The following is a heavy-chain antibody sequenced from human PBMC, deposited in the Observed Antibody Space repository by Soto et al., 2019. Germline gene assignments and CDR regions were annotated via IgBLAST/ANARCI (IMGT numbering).Heavy chain of an antibody. J-gene: IGHJ6*02. D-gene: IGHD3-10*01. CDR2: ISYDGSNK. V-gene: IGHV3-30*18. CDR1: GFTFSSYG. CDR3: AKDQGWDYGSGSYLWGYYYYYGMDV. Sequence: GGSLRLSCAASGFTFSSYGMHWVRQAPGKGLEWVAVISYDGSNKYYADSVKGRFTISRDNSKNTLYLQMNSLRAEDTAVYYCAKDQGWDYGSGSYLWGYYYYYGMDVWGQGTTVTVSS.